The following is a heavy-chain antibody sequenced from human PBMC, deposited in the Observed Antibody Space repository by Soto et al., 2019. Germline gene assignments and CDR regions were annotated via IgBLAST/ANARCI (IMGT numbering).Heavy chain of an antibody. CDR3: AREALNSSPFDY. V-gene: IGHV3-30-3*01. CDR2: ISYDGSNK. D-gene: IGHD6-19*01. J-gene: IGHJ4*02. CDR1: GFTFSSYA. Sequence: PGGSLRLSCAASGFTFSSYAMHWVRQAPGKGLEWVAVISYDGSNKYYAGSVKGRFTISRDNSKNTLYLQMNSLRAGDTAVYYCAREALNSSPFDYWGQGTLVTVSS.